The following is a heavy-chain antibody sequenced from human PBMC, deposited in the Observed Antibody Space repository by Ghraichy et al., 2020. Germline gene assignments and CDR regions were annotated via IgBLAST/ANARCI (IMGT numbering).Heavy chain of an antibody. CDR3: AKDRGRAVTTPGGAFDI. CDR1: GFTFSSYA. V-gene: IGHV3-23*01. J-gene: IGHJ3*02. CDR2: ISGSGGST. D-gene: IGHD4-23*01. Sequence: GGSLRLSCAASGFTFSSYAMSWVRQAPGKGLEWVSAISGSGGSTYYADSVKGRFTISRDNSKNTLYLQMNSLRAEDTAVYYCAKDRGRAVTTPGGAFDIWGQGTMVTVSS.